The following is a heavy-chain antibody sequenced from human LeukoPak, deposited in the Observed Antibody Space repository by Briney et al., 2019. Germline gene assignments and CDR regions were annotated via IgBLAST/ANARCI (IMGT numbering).Heavy chain of an antibody. CDR3: AKTIAAAGSGRPHFDY. CDR1: GFTLSSYA. CDR2: ISDSGNT. J-gene: IGHJ4*02. V-gene: IGHV3-23*01. Sequence: GGSLRLSCAASGFTLSSYAMSWVRQAPGKGLEWVSAISDSGNTYHADSVKGRFTISRDSSKNTLFLQMNRLRPEDTAVYYCAKTIAAAGSGRPHFDYWGQGTLVTVSS. D-gene: IGHD6-13*01.